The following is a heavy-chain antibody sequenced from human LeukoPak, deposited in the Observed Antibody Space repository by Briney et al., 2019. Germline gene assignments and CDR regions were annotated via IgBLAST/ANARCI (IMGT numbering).Heavy chain of an antibody. V-gene: IGHV3-7*01. CDR2: IKQDGSEK. CDR3: ARDRSREYSSSWYFTRLGSAFDI. J-gene: IGHJ3*02. CDR1: GFTFSSYW. D-gene: IGHD6-13*01. Sequence: GGSLRLSCAASGFTFSSYWMSWVRQAPGKGLELVANIKQDGSEKYYVDSVKGRLTISRDNAKNSLYLQMNSLRAEDTAVYYCARDRSREYSSSWYFTRLGSAFDIWGQGTMVTVSS.